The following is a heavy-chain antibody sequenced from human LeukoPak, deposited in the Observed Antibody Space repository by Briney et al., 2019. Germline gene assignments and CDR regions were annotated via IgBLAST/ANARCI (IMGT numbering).Heavy chain of an antibody. CDR3: ARIRDSYGTIDY. J-gene: IGHJ4*02. CDR2: IWYDGSNK. Sequence: PGGSLRLSCAASGFTFSSYGMHWVGQAPGKGLEWAALIWYDGSNKYYADAVRGRFTISRDSSKNTMYLQMNSLRVEDTAVYYCARIRDSYGTIDYWGQGTLVTVS. D-gene: IGHD5-18*01. V-gene: IGHV3-33*01. CDR1: GFTFSSYG.